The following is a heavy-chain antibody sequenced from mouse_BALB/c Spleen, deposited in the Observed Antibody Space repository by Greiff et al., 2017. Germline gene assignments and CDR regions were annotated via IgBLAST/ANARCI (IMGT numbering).Heavy chain of an antibody. CDR2: INPSTGYT. V-gene: IGHV1-7*01. Sequence: VKLVESGAELAKPGASVKMSCKASGYTFTSYWMHWVKQRPGQGLEWIGYINPSTGYTEYNQKFKDKATLTADKSSSTAYMQLSSLTSEDSAVYYCARFEMDYWGQGTSVTVSS. CDR1: GYTFTSYW. J-gene: IGHJ4*01. CDR3: ARFEMDY.